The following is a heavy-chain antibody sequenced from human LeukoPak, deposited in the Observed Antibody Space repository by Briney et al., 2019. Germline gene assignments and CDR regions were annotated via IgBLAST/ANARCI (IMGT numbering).Heavy chain of an antibody. J-gene: IGHJ4*02. CDR3: ARDTFGTSRPIEY. V-gene: IGHV1-69*05. Sequence: SVKVSCKASGGTFSSYAISWVRQAPGQGLEWMGGIIPIFGTANYAQKFQGRATITRDTSASTAYMELNSLRSEDTAVYYCARDTFGTSRPIEYWGQGTLVTVSS. CDR2: IIPIFGTA. D-gene: IGHD2/OR15-2a*01. CDR1: GGTFSSYA.